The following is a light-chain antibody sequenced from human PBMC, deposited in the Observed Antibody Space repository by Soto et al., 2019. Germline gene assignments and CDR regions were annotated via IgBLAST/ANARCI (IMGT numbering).Light chain of an antibody. V-gene: IGKV2-28*01. CDR3: MQALQTPWT. Sequence: DIVMTQSPLSLPVTPGEPASISCRSSQSLLQTNGNTYLDWYLQKPGQPPQLLISLASTRASGVPDRFSGSGSGTDFTMKITRVEAEDVGVYYCMQALQTPWTFGQGTKVEIK. CDR1: QSLLQTNGNTY. J-gene: IGKJ1*01. CDR2: LAS.